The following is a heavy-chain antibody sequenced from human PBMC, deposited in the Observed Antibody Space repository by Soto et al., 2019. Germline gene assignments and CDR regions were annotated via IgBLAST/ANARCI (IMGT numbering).Heavy chain of an antibody. CDR1: GGSIRSYC. Sequence: PSETLSLTCTVSGGSIRSYCWTWIRQPPGEGLEWIGEINHSGSTNYNPSLKSRVTISVDTSKNQFSLKLSSVTAADTAVYYCARGRSEGTFDIWGQGTMVTVSS. CDR2: INHSGST. D-gene: IGHD3-10*01. V-gene: IGHV4-34*01. J-gene: IGHJ3*02. CDR3: ARGRSEGTFDI.